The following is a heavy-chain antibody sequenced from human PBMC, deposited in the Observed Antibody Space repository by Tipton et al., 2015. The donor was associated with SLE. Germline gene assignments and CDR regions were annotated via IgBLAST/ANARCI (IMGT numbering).Heavy chain of an antibody. Sequence: TLSLTCTVSGGSISSRYWSWIRQPPGKGLEWIGYMYYSGSTKYNPSLKSRVTISVDTSKNQFSLKLSPVTAADTAVYYCARSGSWHDALDIWGQGTMVTVSS. CDR2: MYYSGST. V-gene: IGHV4-59*11. J-gene: IGHJ3*02. CDR1: GGSISSRY. CDR3: ARSGSWHDALDI. D-gene: IGHD6-13*01.